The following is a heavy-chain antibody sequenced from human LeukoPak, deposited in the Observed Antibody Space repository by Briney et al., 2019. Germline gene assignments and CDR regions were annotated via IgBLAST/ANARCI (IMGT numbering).Heavy chain of an antibody. CDR3: ARYYYDILTGYHFDY. CDR2: IYSGGST. CDR1: GFTFNTYS. J-gene: IGHJ4*02. D-gene: IGHD3-9*01. Sequence: GGSLRLSCAASGFTFNTYSMNWVRQAPGKGLEWVSVIYSGGSTYYADSVKGRFTISRDNSKNTLYLQMNSLRAEDTAVYYCARYYYDILTGYHFDYWGQGTLVTVSS. V-gene: IGHV3-53*01.